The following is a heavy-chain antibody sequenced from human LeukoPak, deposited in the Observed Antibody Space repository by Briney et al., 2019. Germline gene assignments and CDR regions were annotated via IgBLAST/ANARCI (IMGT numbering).Heavy chain of an antibody. CDR3: AKGSLVGATTPFDY. V-gene: IGHV3-33*06. CDR2: IWYDGSNK. D-gene: IGHD1-26*01. J-gene: IGHJ4*02. CDR1: GFTFSSYG. Sequence: PGRSLRLSCAASGFTFSSYGMHWVRQAPGKGLEWVAVIWYDGSNKYYADSVKGRFTISRDNSKNTLYLQMNSLRAEDTAVYYCAKGSLVGATTPFDYWGQGILVTVSS.